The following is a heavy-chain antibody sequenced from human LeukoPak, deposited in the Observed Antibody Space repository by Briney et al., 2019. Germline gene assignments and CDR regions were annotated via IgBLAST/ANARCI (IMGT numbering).Heavy chain of an antibody. CDR1: GFTFSSYS. V-gene: IGHV3-48*01. J-gene: IGHJ6*03. D-gene: IGHD6-13*01. CDR2: ISSSSSTI. Sequence: GGSLRLSCAASGFTFSSYSMNWVRQAPGKGLEWVSYISSSSSTIYYADSVKGRFTISRDNAKNSLYLQMNSLRAEDTAVYYCARSAAGLYFYYYYYMDVWGKGTTVTVSS. CDR3: ARSAAGLYFYYYYYMDV.